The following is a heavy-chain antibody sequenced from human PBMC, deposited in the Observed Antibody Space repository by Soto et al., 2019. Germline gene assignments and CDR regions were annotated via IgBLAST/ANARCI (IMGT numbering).Heavy chain of an antibody. CDR1: GFTFSSYA. Sequence: EVQLVESGGGLVQPGGSLRLSCSVSGFTFSSYAMYWVRQAPGKGLEYVSAISSNGDNTYYADSVKGRFTISRDNSKNTLYLQMSSLRAEDTAVYYCVKLRFPYYFDYWGQGTLVTVSS. J-gene: IGHJ4*02. CDR2: ISSNGDNT. CDR3: VKLRFPYYFDY. V-gene: IGHV3-64D*06.